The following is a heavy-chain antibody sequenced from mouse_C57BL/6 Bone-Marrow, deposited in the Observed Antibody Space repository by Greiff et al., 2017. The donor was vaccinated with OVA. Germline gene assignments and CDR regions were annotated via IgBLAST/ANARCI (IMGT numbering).Heavy chain of an antibody. D-gene: IGHD4-1*01. Sequence: EVMLVESGEGLVKPGGSLKLSCAASGFTFSSYAMSWVRQTPEQRLEWVAYISSGGDYIYYADTVKGRFTISRDNARNTLYLQMSSLKSEDTDMDYCTRVDWDAMDYWGQGTSVTVSS. V-gene: IGHV5-9-1*02. CDR1: GFTFSSYA. CDR2: ISSGGDYI. J-gene: IGHJ4*01. CDR3: TRVDWDAMDY.